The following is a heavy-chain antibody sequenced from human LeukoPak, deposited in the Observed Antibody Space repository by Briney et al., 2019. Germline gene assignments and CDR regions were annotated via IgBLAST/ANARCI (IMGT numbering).Heavy chain of an antibody. CDR3: AGGLLGCSGGSCYPTDY. V-gene: IGHV3-53*01. CDR1: GFTVSSNY. CDR2: IYSGGST. J-gene: IGHJ4*02. Sequence: PGGSLRLSCAASGFTVSSNYMSWVRQAPGKGLEWVSVIYSGGSTHYADSVKGRFTISRDNSKNTLYLQMNSLRAEDTAVYYCAGGLLGCSGGSCYPTDYWGQGTLVTVSS. D-gene: IGHD2-15*01.